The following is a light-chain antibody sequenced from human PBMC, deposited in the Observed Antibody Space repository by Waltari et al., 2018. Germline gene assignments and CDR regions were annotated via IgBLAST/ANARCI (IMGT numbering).Light chain of an antibody. CDR1: QDISNS. V-gene: IGKV1-33*01. CDR3: QQYHNLPAT. CDR2: DAA. J-gene: IGKJ4*01. Sequence: DIQMTQSPSSLSASVGDRVTITCQANQDISNSLNWYQQKPGKAPKVLIYDAANLESGVPSRFSGSGFGTDFTFTISSLQPEDLATYFCQQYHNLPATFGGGTKVESK.